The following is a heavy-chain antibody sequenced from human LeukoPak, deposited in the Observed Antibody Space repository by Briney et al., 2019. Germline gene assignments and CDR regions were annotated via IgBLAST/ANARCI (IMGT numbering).Heavy chain of an antibody. CDR3: ARDRPTYAFDI. V-gene: IGHV3-74*01. CDR2: INSDGSST. CDR1: GFTFSSYW. Sequence: PGGSLRLSCAASGFTFSSYWMHWVRQAPGKGLVWVSHINSDGSSTTYADSVKGRFTISRDSAKNTLYLQMNSLRAEDTAVYYCARDRPTYAFDIWGQGTMVTVSS. J-gene: IGHJ3*02.